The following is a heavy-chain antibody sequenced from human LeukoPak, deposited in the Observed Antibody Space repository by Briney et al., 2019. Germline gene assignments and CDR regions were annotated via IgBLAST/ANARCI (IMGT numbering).Heavy chain of an antibody. D-gene: IGHD2-15*01. J-gene: IGHJ6*02. V-gene: IGHV3-30*18. CDR1: GFTFSSYG. Sequence: GGSLRLSCAASGFTFSSYGMHWVRQAPGKGLEWVAVISYDGSNKYYADSVKGRFTISRDNSKNTLYLQMNSLRAEDTAVYYCAKTFSSARYYYYGMDVWGQGTTVTVSS. CDR3: AKTFSSARYYYYGMDV. CDR2: ISYDGSNK.